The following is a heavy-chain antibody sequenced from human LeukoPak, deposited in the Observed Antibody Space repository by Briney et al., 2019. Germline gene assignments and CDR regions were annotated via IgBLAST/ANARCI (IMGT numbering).Heavy chain of an antibody. CDR3: THPAYYYNVDV. CDR1: GLTFSVSA. D-gene: IGHD6-25*01. Sequence: GGSLRLSCSASGLTFSVSAIHWVRQASGKGLEWVGRIKTKADNYATAYAASVKGRFTISRDDSTNTPYLQMNSLKTEDTAVYYCTHPAYYYNVDVWGKRTTDTVSS. V-gene: IGHV3-73*01. CDR2: IKTKADNYAT. J-gene: IGHJ6*04.